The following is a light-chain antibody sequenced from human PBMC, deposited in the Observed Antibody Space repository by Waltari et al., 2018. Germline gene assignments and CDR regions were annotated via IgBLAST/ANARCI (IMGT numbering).Light chain of an antibody. CDR2: EVS. CDR1: SSDVGIYNL. Sequence: QSALTQPASVSGSPGQSITISCTGTSSDVGIYNLVSWFQQHPGKAPKLMLYEVSNRPSGVFIRFSGSKAGNTASLTISGLQAEDEADYYCCSYAGGSTFVFGIGTKVTVL. CDR3: CSYAGGSTFV. J-gene: IGLJ1*01. V-gene: IGLV2-23*02.